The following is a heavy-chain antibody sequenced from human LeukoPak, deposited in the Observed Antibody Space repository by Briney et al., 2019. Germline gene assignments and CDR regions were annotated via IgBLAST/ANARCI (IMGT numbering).Heavy chain of an antibody. Sequence: SETLSLTCTVSGGSISSYYWSWIRQPPGKGLEWIGYIYYSGNTNYNPSLKSRGTISVDTSKKRFSMKLSSVTAADTAVYYCASPSHYYGGYGDWYFDLWGRGTLVTVSS. CDR2: IYYSGNT. CDR3: ASPSHYYGGYGDWYFDL. J-gene: IGHJ2*01. CDR1: GGSISSYY. V-gene: IGHV4-59*01. D-gene: IGHD4-17*01.